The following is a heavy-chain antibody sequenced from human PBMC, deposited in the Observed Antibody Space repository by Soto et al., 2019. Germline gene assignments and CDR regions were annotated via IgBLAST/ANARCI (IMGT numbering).Heavy chain of an antibody. CDR3: IRDYGEAGSTNAVDI. D-gene: IGHD3-10*01. Sequence: GGSLRLSCAASGFTFRSFRLPWVRQAPGKGLVWVSRINSDGSGARYADFVEGRFTISRDNVKNTVYLQMNSLRAEDTAVYYCIRDYGEAGSTNAVDILGQGTIVTVSS. CDR1: GFTFRSFR. V-gene: IGHV3-74*01. J-gene: IGHJ3*02. CDR2: INSDGSGA.